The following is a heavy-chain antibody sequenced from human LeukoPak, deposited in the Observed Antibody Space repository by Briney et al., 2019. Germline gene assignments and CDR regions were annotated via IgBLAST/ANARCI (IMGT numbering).Heavy chain of an antibody. CDR1: GFTFSSSA. J-gene: IGHJ5*02. CDR3: AKGVMSSGYYKYNWFDP. D-gene: IGHD3-22*01. V-gene: IGHV3-23*01. Sequence: GGSLRLSCAASGFTFSSSAMSWVRQAPGKGLEWVSAISNNGGYTYYADSVQGRFTISRDNSKSTLCLQMNSLRAEDTAVYYCAKGVMSSGYYKYNWFDPWGQGTLVTVSS. CDR2: ISNNGGYT.